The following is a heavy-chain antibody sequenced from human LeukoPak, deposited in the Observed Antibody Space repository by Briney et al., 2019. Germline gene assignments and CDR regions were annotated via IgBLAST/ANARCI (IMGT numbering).Heavy chain of an antibody. CDR1: GYTFTGYY. J-gene: IGHJ3*02. CDR2: INPNSGGT. CDR3: ARDLEYLYPGGAFDI. D-gene: IGHD3-16*01. V-gene: IGHV1-2*02. Sequence: ASVKASCKASGYTFTGYYMHWVRQAPGQGLEWMGWINPNSGGTNYAQKFQGRVTMTRDTSISTAYMELSRLRSDDTAVYYCARDLEYLYPGGAFDIWGQGTMVTVSS.